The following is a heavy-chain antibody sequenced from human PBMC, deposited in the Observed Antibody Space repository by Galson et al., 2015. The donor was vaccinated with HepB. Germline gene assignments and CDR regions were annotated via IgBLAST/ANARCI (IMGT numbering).Heavy chain of an antibody. CDR2: TYYRSRWYN. CDR3: ARTDCTGGICARPFDY. Sequence: CAISGDSVSSNSVAWDWIRQSPSRGLEWLARTYYRSRWYNDYAVSVKSRVTINPDTSKNQFSLQLNSVTPEDTAVYYCARTDCTGGICARPFDYWGRGILVTVSS. V-gene: IGHV6-1*01. D-gene: IGHD2-8*02. J-gene: IGHJ4*02. CDR1: GDSVSSNSVA.